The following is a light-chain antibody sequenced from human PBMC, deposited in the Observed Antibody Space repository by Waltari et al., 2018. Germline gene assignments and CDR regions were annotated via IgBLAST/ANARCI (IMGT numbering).Light chain of an antibody. CDR2: GAS. CDR1: QSVKYHY. Sequence: EIVLTQSPGPLSLSPGERATLSCRASQSVKYHYLAWYQQKPGQAPRLLIYGASARATGIPDRFSGGGSGTDFTLTITRLEPEDFAVYYCQQYGSSPPITFGQGTRLDIK. V-gene: IGKV3-20*01. J-gene: IGKJ5*01. CDR3: QQYGSSPPIT.